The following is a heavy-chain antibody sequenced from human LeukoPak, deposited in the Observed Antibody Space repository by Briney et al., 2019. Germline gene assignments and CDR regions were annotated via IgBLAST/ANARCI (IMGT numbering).Heavy chain of an antibody. Sequence: GGSLRLSCAASGFSFSSYAMRWVRQAPGKGLEWVAVISYDGSNKYYADSVKGRVTISRDNSKNTLYLQMNSLRAEDTAVYYCARGALPLYDAFDNWGQGTMVTVSS. J-gene: IGHJ3*02. CDR2: ISYDGSNK. V-gene: IGHV3-30*04. D-gene: IGHD4/OR15-4a*01. CDR1: GFSFSSYA. CDR3: ARGALPLYDAFDN.